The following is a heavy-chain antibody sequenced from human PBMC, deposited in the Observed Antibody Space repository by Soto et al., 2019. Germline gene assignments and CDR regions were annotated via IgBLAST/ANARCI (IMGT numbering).Heavy chain of an antibody. V-gene: IGHV2-5*02. CDR1: GFSLSTSGVG. CDR3: AHRGSGSYPWYFDL. Sequence: QITLKESGPTLVKPTQTLTLTCTFSGFSLSTSGVGVGWIRQPPGKALEWLALIYWDDDKRYSPSLKSRLTTXKXTXXNQVVLTMTNMDPVDTATYYCAHRGSGSYPWYFDLWGRGTLVTVSS. J-gene: IGHJ2*01. CDR2: IYWDDDK. D-gene: IGHD1-26*01.